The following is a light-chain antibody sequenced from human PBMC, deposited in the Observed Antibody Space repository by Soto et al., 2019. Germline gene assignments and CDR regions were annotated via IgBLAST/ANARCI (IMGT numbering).Light chain of an antibody. CDR2: EVT. CDR3: GSYGGSNNWGV. V-gene: IGLV2-8*01. Sequence: QSALTQPPSASGSPGQSVTISCTGTSSDIGGYSYVAWYQQHPGKAPKLIIYEVTKRPSRVPDRFYGSKSGNTASLTVSGLQAEDEADYYCGSYGGSNNWGVFGGGTKLIVL. J-gene: IGLJ3*02. CDR1: SSDIGGYSY.